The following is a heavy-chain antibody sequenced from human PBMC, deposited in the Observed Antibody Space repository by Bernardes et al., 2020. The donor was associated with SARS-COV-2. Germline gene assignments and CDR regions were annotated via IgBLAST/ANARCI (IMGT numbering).Heavy chain of an antibody. CDR1: GGSIGSHF. Sequence: WETLSLTCTVSGGSIGSHFWSWVRQPPGKGLEWIGFIYYNGRTNSNPSLKSRVTISLDTSKNQFSLKLTSVTAADTAIYYCARDNSGSFIDYWGQGALVAVSS. J-gene: IGHJ4*02. D-gene: IGHD1-26*01. V-gene: IGHV4-59*11. CDR3: ARDNSGSFIDY. CDR2: IYYNGRT.